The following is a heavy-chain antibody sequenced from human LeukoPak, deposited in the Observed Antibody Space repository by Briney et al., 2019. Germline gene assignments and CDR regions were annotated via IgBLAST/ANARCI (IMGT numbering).Heavy chain of an antibody. V-gene: IGHV1-58*01. CDR2: IVVGSGNT. Sequence: TSVKVSCKASGFTSTGSTLQWVRQARGQHLEWIAWIVVGSGNTNYAQKFQERLILTRDMATRTVYMELSSLRSEDTAVYYCAWSRSYDAFDIWGQGTMVTVSS. CDR1: GFTSTGST. J-gene: IGHJ3*02. D-gene: IGHD5-18*01. CDR3: AWSRSYDAFDI.